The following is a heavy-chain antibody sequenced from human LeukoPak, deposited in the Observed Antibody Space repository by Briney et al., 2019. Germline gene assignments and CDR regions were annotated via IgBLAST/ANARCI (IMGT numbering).Heavy chain of an antibody. CDR1: GFTFSTYA. J-gene: IGHJ4*02. D-gene: IGHD6-19*01. Sequence: PGKSLRLSCAASGFTFSTYAMNWVRQAPGKGLEWVALIWYDGTNKYYADSVKGRFTISRDNSRNTLFLQMNSLRAEDTAVYYCARGINAYNSGWYFFDSWGQGALVTVSS. V-gene: IGHV3-33*01. CDR3: ARGINAYNSGWYFFDS. CDR2: IWYDGTNK.